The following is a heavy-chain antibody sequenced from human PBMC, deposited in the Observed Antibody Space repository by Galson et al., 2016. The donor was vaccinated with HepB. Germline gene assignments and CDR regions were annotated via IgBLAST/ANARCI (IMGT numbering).Heavy chain of an antibody. V-gene: IGHV3-15*01. CDR1: GFTFSNAW. CDR3: RYGMDV. J-gene: IGHJ6*02. CDR2: IKRKTDGGTT. Sequence: SLRLSCAASGFTFSNAWMSWVRQAPGKGLEWVGRIKRKTDGGTTDYAAPVKGRFSISSDDSKNTLYLQMNSLKTEDTAVYYCRYGMDVWGQGTTVTVSS.